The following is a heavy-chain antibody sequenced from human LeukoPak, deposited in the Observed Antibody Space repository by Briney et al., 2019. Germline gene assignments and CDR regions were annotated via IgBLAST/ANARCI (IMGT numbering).Heavy chain of an antibody. J-gene: IGHJ4*02. CDR1: GFTFSNYA. Sequence: GGSLRLSCAASGFTFSNYAMSWVRQAPGEGLEWVSAISNSGGTIHYADSVKGRFTISRDNSKNTLYLQMNSLTAEDTAVYHCAKGKGTGSYYYFDYWGQGTLVVVSS. V-gene: IGHV3-23*01. CDR2: ISNSGGTI. D-gene: IGHD1-26*01. CDR3: AKGKGTGSYYYFDY.